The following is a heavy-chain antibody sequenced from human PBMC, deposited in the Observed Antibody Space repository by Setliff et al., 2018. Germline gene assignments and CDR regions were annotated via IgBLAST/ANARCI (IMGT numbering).Heavy chain of an antibody. D-gene: IGHD3-3*01. CDR2: VDHSGNT. V-gene: IGHV4-39*01. J-gene: IGHJ4*02. CDR1: GDSISRSTYY. Sequence: SETLSLTCTVSGDSISRSTYYWGWIRQSPGKGLDWIGTVDHSGNTFYNPSLKSRVTISVDTSKNQFSLKLTSVSAADTAVYYCASHPRVTIFGVVAFDYWGQGMLVTVSS. CDR3: ASHPRVTIFGVVAFDY.